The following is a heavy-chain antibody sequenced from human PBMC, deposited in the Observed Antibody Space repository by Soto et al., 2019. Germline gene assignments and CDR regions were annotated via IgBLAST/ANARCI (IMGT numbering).Heavy chain of an antibody. V-gene: IGHV1-69*06. CDR2: TIPVFDTA. CDR1: GGTLSDHG. J-gene: IGHJ3*02. Sequence: QVQLEQSGAEVKKPGSSVKVSCKASGGTLSDHGVSWLRQAPGQGLEWVGGTIPVFDTAKYAQKFQGRVTNAADKSTNIAYMELSSLRSEDMAFYYCARGVYVSGNYYIGLSAFDIWGQGTMVIVSS. D-gene: IGHD3-10*01. CDR3: ARGVYVSGNYYIGLSAFDI.